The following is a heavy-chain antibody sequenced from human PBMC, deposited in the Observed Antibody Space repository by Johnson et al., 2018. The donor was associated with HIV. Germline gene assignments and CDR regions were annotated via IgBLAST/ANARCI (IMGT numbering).Heavy chain of an antibody. D-gene: IGHD6-13*01. Sequence: VQLVESGGGFVQPGGSLRLSCAASGFTFSNYWMSWVRQAPGKGLEWVANIKEDGSEDYYADSLKGRFTVFRDNAKNSLYLQMDKLRTDDTAVYYCARDGIYSSPHDAFDVWGQGTKVTVSS. CDR1: GFTFSNYW. J-gene: IGHJ3*01. CDR2: IKEDGSED. CDR3: ARDGIYSSPHDAFDV. V-gene: IGHV3-7*05.